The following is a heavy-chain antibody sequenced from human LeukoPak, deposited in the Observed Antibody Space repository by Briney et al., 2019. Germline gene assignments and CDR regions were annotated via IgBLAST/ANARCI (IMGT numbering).Heavy chain of an antibody. V-gene: IGHV3-48*03. J-gene: IGHJ4*02. Sequence: GGSLRLSCAASGFTFSSYEMNWVRQAPGKGLEWVSYISSSGSTIYYADSVKGRFTISRDNAKNSLYLQMNSLRAEDTAVYYCARASIAVAGPIHWGQGTLVTVSS. CDR2: ISSSGSTI. CDR1: GFTFSSYE. CDR3: ARASIAVAGPIH. D-gene: IGHD6-19*01.